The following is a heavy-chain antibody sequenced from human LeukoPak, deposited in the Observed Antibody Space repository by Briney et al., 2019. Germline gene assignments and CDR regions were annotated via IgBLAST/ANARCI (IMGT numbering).Heavy chain of an antibody. V-gene: IGHV4-59*01. D-gene: IGHD5-18*01. J-gene: IGHJ2*01. CDR1: GDSISSYY. CDR3: ARKGYSYGSYFDL. Sequence: SETLSLTCTVSGDSISSYYWSWIRQPPGKGLEWIGYIYYSGSTNYNPSLKSRVTISVDTSKNQFSLKLSSVTAADTAVYYCARKGYSYGSYFDLWGRGTLVTVSS. CDR2: IYYSGST.